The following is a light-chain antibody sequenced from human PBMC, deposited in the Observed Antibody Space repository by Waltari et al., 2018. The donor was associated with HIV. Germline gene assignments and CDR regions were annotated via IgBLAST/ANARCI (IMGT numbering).Light chain of an antibody. CDR2: WAS. CDR1: QSLLNPSTNKNY. Sequence: DIVMTQSPDSLPVSLGDRATLNCTSSQSLLNPSTNKNYVAWYQQKSGEPPRLILHWASTRESGVSDRLTSGGSGTPFTLTINGLQASDVALFYCQQYSSNGRTFGRGTKVEIK. V-gene: IGKV4-1*01. CDR3: QQYSSNGRT. J-gene: IGKJ1*01.